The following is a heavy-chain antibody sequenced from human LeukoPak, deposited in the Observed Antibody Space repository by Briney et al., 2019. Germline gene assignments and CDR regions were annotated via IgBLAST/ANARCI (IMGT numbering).Heavy chain of an antibody. Sequence: PGGSLRLSCAASGFTFNSYAMSWVRQAPEKGLEWVATISGSGGGTYYADSVKGRFTISRDDSKNTLYLQMNRLRAEDTAVYYCAKDLGRYRNNYFDYWGQGTLVTVSS. CDR3: AKDLGRYRNNYFDY. D-gene: IGHD1-26*01. CDR2: ISGSGGGT. J-gene: IGHJ4*02. V-gene: IGHV3-23*01. CDR1: GFTFNSYA.